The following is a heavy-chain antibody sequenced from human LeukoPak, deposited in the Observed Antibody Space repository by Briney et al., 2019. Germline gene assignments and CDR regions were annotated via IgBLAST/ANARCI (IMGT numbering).Heavy chain of an antibody. V-gene: IGHV3-9*03. J-gene: IGHJ4*02. Sequence: GGSLRLSCAASGFTFDDYAMHWVRQAPGKGLEWVSGISWNSGSIGYADSVKGRFTISRDNAKNSLYLQMNSLGAEDMALYYCAKDPGRWLQLRYFDYWGQGTLVTVSS. CDR1: GFTFDDYA. CDR2: ISWNSGSI. CDR3: AKDPGRWLQLRYFDY. D-gene: IGHD5-24*01.